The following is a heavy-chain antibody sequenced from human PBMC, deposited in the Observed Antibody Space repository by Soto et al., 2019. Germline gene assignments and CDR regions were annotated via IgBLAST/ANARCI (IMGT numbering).Heavy chain of an antibody. J-gene: IGHJ4*02. Sequence: QVQLVQSGGDVKKPGASVKVSCWASGYIFTSYGISWVRQAPGQGLEWMGWINGDNGNINYAQNLQDRLTMTRDTSTSTVDMELSSLGSDDTAVYYCARDPSTGLFDYWGQGTLVNVSA. D-gene: IGHD4-17*01. V-gene: IGHV1-18*04. CDR1: GYIFTSYG. CDR2: INGDNGNI. CDR3: ARDPSTGLFDY.